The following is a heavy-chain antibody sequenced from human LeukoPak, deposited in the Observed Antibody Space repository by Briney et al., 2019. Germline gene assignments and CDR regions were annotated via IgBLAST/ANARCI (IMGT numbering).Heavy chain of an antibody. J-gene: IGHJ6*03. CDR2: MNPNSGNT. D-gene: IGHD4-17*01. CDR3: ARVHGDYPLDYYYYMDV. CDR1: GYTFTNYD. Sequence: ASVKVSCKASGYTFTNYDIKWLRQATGQGLEWMGWMNPNSGNTGYAQKFQGRVTMTRNTSISTAYMELSSLRSEDTAVYYCARVHGDYPLDYYYYMDVWGKGTTVTVSS. V-gene: IGHV1-8*01.